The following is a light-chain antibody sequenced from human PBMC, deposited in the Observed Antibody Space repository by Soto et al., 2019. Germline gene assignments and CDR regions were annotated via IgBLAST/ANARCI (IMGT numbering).Light chain of an antibody. Sequence: IHLTQSPSSLSASVGDRVTITCRASQGISSYLAWYQQKPGKAPKLLIYGASTLQGGVPSRFSGSRSGTDFTLTISCLQSEDFATYYCQQYYSYPQTFGQGTKVDIK. CDR1: QGISSY. CDR3: QQYYSYPQT. V-gene: IGKV1-9*01. J-gene: IGKJ1*01. CDR2: GAS.